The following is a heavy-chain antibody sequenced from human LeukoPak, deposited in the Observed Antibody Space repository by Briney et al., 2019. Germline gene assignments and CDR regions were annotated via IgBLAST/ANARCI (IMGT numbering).Heavy chain of an antibody. Sequence: PGRSLRLSCAASGFTFSSYAMHWVRQAPGKGLEWVAVISYDGSNKYYADSVKGRFTISRDNSKNTLYLQMNGLRAEDAAVYYCASGTGYFDWLFPYWGQGTLVTVSS. J-gene: IGHJ4*02. V-gene: IGHV3-30*04. D-gene: IGHD3-9*01. CDR3: ASGTGYFDWLFPY. CDR1: GFTFSSYA. CDR2: ISYDGSNK.